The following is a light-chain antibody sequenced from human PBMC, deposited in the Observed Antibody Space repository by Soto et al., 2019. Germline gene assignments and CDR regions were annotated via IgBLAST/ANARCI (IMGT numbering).Light chain of an antibody. CDR2: EVR. V-gene: IGLV2-14*01. CDR1: RSDVGGYNY. J-gene: IGLJ1*01. CDR3: TSYTDSGNYV. Sequence: QSALTQPASVSGSPGQSITISCTGTRSDVGGYNYVSWYQQHPGKVPKVLIYEVRNRPSGVSNRFSGSKSGNTASLTISRLQADDEADYYCTSYTDSGNYVFGTGTKLTVL.